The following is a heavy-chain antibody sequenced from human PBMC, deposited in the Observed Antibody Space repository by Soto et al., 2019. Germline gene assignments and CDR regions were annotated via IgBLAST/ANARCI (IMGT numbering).Heavy chain of an antibody. CDR2: IIPIFGTA. Sequence: ASVKVSCKASGGTLSSYAISWVRQAPGQGLEWMGGIIPIFGTANYAQKFQGRVTITADESTSTAYMELSSLRSEDTAVYYCARTEREYYYDSSGPELRRGKGTLVTVSS. CDR3: ARTEREYYYDSSGPELR. D-gene: IGHD3-22*01. CDR1: GGTLSSYA. J-gene: IGHJ4*02. V-gene: IGHV1-69*13.